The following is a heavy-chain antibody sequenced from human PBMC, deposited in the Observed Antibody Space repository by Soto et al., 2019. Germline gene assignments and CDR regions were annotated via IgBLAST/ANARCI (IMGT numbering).Heavy chain of an antibody. V-gene: IGHV4-4*02. Sequence: QVQLQESGPGLVKPSGTLSLTCAVSGGSISSSNWWSWVRQPPGKGLEWIGQIYHSGSTNYNPSLKSRVTKSVDKAKNRFSLKLTSVTAADTAVYYCAREQSSSQAFDIWGQGTMVTVSS. CDR1: GGSISSSNW. J-gene: IGHJ3*02. CDR2: IYHSGST. D-gene: IGHD6-6*01. CDR3: AREQSSSQAFDI.